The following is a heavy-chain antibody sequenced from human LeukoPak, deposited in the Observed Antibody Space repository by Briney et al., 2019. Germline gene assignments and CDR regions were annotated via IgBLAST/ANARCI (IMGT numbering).Heavy chain of an antibody. Sequence: SETLSLTCTVSGGSISSYYWSWIRQPPGKGLEWIGYIYYRGSTNYNPSLKSRVTISVDTSKNQFSLKLSSVTAADTAVYYCARGYCSGGSCYGWFDYWGQGTLVTVSS. CDR3: ARGYCSGGSCYGWFDY. J-gene: IGHJ4*02. V-gene: IGHV4-59*01. CDR2: IYYRGST. D-gene: IGHD2-15*01. CDR1: GGSISSYY.